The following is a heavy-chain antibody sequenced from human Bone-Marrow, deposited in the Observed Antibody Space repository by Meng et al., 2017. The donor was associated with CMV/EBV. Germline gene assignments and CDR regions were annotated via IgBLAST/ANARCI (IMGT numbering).Heavy chain of an antibody. V-gene: IGHV1-18*01. CDR1: DYTFTRKG. CDR3: ARVGELWFGEGRADY. Sequence: DYTFTRKGRSWMGQARGKGIGRMEGISDKNGNTNKEKKNKGRVTMTTDTSTSTAYMELRSLRSDDTAVYYCARVGELWFGEGRADYWGQGTLVTVSS. J-gene: IGHJ4*02. D-gene: IGHD3-10*01. CDR2: ISDKNGNT.